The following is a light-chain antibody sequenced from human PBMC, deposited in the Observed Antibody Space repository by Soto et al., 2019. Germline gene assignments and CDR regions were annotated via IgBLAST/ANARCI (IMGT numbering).Light chain of an antibody. Sequence: EMVMTQSPATLSVSPGDRATLSCRASQSVSYKLAWYQQKPGQPPRLLIYDTSTRATGIPARFSGSGSGTEFTLTISSLQSEVFAVYYCQQYNNWPPITFGQGTRLEIK. CDR1: QSVSYK. CDR3: QQYNNWPPIT. CDR2: DTS. V-gene: IGKV3-15*01. J-gene: IGKJ5*01.